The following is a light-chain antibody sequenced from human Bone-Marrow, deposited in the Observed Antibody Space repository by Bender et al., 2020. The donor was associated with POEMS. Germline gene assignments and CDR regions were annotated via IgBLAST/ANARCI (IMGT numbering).Light chain of an antibody. CDR3: CSYAGSSTPYV. Sequence: QSALTQPASVSGSPGQSITISCTGTSSDIGTYNLVSWYQQHPGKVPKVMIYEVSKRPSGVPDRFSGSKSGTTASLTISGLQAEDEADYYCCSYAGSSTPYVFGTGTKVTVL. CDR2: EVS. J-gene: IGLJ1*01. CDR1: SSDIGTYNL. V-gene: IGLV2-23*02.